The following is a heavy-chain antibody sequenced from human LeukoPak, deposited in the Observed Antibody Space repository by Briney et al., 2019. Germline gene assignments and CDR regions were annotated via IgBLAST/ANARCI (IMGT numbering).Heavy chain of an antibody. CDR2: INHSGST. D-gene: IGHD6-19*01. V-gene: IGHV4-34*01. CDR3: ARRLAAVAGDAFDI. J-gene: IGHJ3*02. Sequence: SETLSLTCAVYGGSFSGYYWSWIRQPPGKGLEWIGEINHSGSTNYNPSLKSRVTISVDTSKNQFSLKLSSVTAADTAVYYCARRLAAVAGDAFDIWGQGTMVTVSS. CDR1: GGSFSGYY.